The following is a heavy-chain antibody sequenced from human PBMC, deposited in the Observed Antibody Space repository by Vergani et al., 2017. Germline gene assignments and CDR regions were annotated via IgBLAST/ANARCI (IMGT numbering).Heavy chain of an antibody. CDR2: ISSSSSYI. V-gene: IGHV3-21*01. Sequence: EVQLVESGGGLVKPGGSLRLSCAAPGFTSSSYSMNWVGQAPGKGLEWFASISSSSSYIYYADSVKGRFTISRDNAKNSLYLQMNSLRAEDTAVYYWAGRGPQVVLHYYYDYYMDVWGKGTTVTVSS. D-gene: IGHD2-2*01. J-gene: IGHJ6*03. CDR1: GFTSSSYS. CDR3: AGRGPQVVLHYYYDYYMDV.